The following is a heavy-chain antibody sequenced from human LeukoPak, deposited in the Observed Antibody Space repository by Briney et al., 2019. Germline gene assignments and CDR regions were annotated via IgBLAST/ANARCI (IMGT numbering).Heavy chain of an antibody. Sequence: GGSLRLSCAASGFTFSSYWMSWVRQAPGKGLEWVSYISSSGSTIYYADSVKGRFTISRDNAKNSLYLQMNSLRAEDTAVYYCARRRDSGSLQHFDYWGQGTLVTVSS. D-gene: IGHD1-26*01. CDR2: ISSSGSTI. CDR3: ARRRDSGSLQHFDY. CDR1: GFTFSSYW. J-gene: IGHJ4*02. V-gene: IGHV3-48*04.